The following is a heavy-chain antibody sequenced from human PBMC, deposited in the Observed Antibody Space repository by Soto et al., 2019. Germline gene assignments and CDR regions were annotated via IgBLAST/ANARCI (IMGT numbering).Heavy chain of an antibody. Sequence: QVQLVQSGAEVKKPGASVKVSCKASGYTFTSYGISWVRQAPGQGLEWMGWISAYNGNTNYAQKLQGRVTMTTDTSTSTAYMELRSLRSDDTAVYYCARVWGIVVVPAAGPAAFDIWGQGTMVTVSS. CDR2: ISAYNGNT. D-gene: IGHD2-2*01. CDR1: GYTFTSYG. CDR3: ARVWGIVVVPAAGPAAFDI. V-gene: IGHV1-18*01. J-gene: IGHJ3*02.